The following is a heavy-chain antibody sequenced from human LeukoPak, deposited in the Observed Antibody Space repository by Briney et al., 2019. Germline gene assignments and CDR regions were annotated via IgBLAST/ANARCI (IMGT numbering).Heavy chain of an antibody. CDR1: GFTFSSYD. CDR3: ASRGYSYGFRWYFDL. J-gene: IGHJ2*01. CDR2: IGTAGDT. Sequence: GGSLRLSCAASGFTFSSYDMHWVRQATGKGLEWVSAIGTAGDTYYPGSVKGRFTISRENAKNSLYLQMNSLRAGDTAVYYCASRGYSYGFRWYFDLWGRGTLVTISS. V-gene: IGHV3-13*01. D-gene: IGHD5-18*01.